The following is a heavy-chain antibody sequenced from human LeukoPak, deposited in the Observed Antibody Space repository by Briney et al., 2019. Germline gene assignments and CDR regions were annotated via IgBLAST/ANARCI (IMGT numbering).Heavy chain of an antibody. J-gene: IGHJ4*02. D-gene: IGHD6-19*01. CDR1: GFTFSRNA. Sequence: PGGSLRLSCAASGFTFSRNAMSCVRQAPGKGLEWVSVISGSGSSTYYADSVKGRFTISRDNSKNTLYLQMNSLRAEDTAVYYCAKVTGYSSGCLDYWGQGTLVTVSS. V-gene: IGHV3-23*01. CDR2: ISGSGSST. CDR3: AKVTGYSSGCLDY.